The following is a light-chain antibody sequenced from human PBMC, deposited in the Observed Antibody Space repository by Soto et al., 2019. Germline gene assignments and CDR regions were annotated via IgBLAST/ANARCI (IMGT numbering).Light chain of an antibody. Sequence: QSALTQPASVSGSPGQSITISCSGASSDIGPYDYVSWYQHHPGRAPKLLMYEVSNRPSGVSYRFSGSKSGNTASLTISGLQAEDEGDYYCTTFAPGRIYVFGSGTKLTVL. CDR1: SSDIGPYDY. J-gene: IGLJ1*01. CDR3: TTFAPGRIYV. V-gene: IGLV2-14*01. CDR2: EVS.